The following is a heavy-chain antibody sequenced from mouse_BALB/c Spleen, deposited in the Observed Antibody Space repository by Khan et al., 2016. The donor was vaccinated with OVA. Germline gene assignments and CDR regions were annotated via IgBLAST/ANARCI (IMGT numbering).Heavy chain of an antibody. CDR1: GYSFTGYF. D-gene: IGHD1-1*02. J-gene: IGHJ2*01. CDR3: ARKIGGDFDY. CDR2: INPHIGET. Sequence: VQLKQSGPELVKPGASVKISCKASGYSFTGYFMNWVMQSHGKSLEWIGRINPHIGETLYNQKFKGKATLTVDESSSTAHMELRSLASEDSAVYYCARKIGGDFDYWGQGTTLTVSS. V-gene: IGHV1-20*02.